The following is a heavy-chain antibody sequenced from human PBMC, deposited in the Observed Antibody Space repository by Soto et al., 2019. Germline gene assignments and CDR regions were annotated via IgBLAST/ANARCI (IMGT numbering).Heavy chain of an antibody. V-gene: IGHV4-30-4*01. CDR2: IYYSGST. J-gene: IGHJ1*01. CDR3: ARVWTDSSGYFSQYFQH. Sequence: PSETLSLTCTVSGGSISSGDYYWSWIRQPPGKGLEWIGYIYYSGSTYYNPSLKSRVTISVDTSKNQFSLKLSSVTAADTAVYYCARVWTDSSGYFSQYFQHWGQGTLVTVSS. D-gene: IGHD3-22*01. CDR1: GGSISSGDYY.